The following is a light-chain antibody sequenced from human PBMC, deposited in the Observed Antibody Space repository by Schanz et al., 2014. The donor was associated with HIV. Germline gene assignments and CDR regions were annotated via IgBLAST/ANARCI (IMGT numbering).Light chain of an antibody. CDR1: RSNIGAGHD. J-gene: IGLJ2*01. Sequence: QSVLTQPPSVSGTPGQRVTISCTGSRSNIGAGHDVHWYQQLPGTAPKLLIYGDSNRPSGVPDRFSGSKSGTSASLAITGLQAEDEADYYCQTYDSSRNVVFGGGTKLTVL. V-gene: IGLV1-40*01. CDR3: QTYDSSRNVV. CDR2: GDS.